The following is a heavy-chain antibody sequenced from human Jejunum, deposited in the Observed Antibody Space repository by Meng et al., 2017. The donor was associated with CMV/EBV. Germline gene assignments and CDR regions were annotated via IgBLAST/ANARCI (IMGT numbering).Heavy chain of an antibody. D-gene: IGHD3-3*01. CDR2: ISSSSTYI. CDR3: ASHYDFWSGSDY. V-gene: IGHV3-21*01. J-gene: IGHJ4*02. CDR1: GFIFSDFA. Sequence: ATSGFIFSDFAMYWVRQAPGKGLEWVSSISSSSTYIYYADSVKGRFTISRDNAKNSLYLQMNSLRAEDTAVYYCASHYDFWSGSDYWGQGTLVTVSS.